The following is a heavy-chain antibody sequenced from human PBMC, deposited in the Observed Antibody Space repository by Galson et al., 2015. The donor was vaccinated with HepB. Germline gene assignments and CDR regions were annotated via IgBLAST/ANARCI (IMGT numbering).Heavy chain of an antibody. V-gene: IGHV3-48*02. Sequence: SLRLSCAASGFPLSGYNMNWVRQAPGKGLEWISYISSGGAAIYYADSVKGRFTISRDNAGNSLFLQMGSLRDEDTAVYYCARSGRYGDYAHDYWGQGTLVTVSS. CDR2: ISSGGAAI. J-gene: IGHJ4*02. CDR3: ARSGRYGDYAHDY. D-gene: IGHD4-17*01. CDR1: GFPLSGYN.